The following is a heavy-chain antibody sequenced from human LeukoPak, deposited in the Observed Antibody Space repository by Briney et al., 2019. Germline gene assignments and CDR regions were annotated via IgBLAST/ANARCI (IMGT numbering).Heavy chain of an antibody. CDR3: AKDIQLST. V-gene: IGHV3-23*01. J-gene: IGHJ3*01. D-gene: IGHD5-24*01. Sequence: GGSLRLSCAASGFTFSVAAMTWVRQAPGKGLEWVSLIGASGESTYYADSVKGRFTISRDNSKNTLSLQMNSLRVEDTAMYFCAKDIQLSTWGLGTMITVSS. CDR1: GFTFSVAA. CDR2: IGASGEST.